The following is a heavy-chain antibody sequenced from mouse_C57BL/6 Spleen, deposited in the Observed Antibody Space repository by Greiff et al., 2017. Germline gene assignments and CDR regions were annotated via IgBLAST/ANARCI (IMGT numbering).Heavy chain of an antibody. CDR2: ISGGGGNT. Sequence: EVMLVESGGGLVKPGGSLKLSCAASGFTFSSYTMSWVRQTPEKRLEWVATISGGGGNTYYPDSVKGRFTISRDNAKNTLYLQMSSLRSEDTALYYCARHGDYYGSVFDYWGQGTTLTVSS. CDR3: ARHGDYYGSVFDY. D-gene: IGHD1-1*01. V-gene: IGHV5-9*01. CDR1: GFTFSSYT. J-gene: IGHJ2*01.